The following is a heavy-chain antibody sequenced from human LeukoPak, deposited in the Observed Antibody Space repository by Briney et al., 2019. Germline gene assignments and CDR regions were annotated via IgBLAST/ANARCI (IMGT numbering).Heavy chain of an antibody. CDR1: GASMSNSF. V-gene: IGHV4-4*07. J-gene: IGHJ4*02. CDR2: IYSSGRT. D-gene: IGHD2-15*01. CDR3: ARAPAGCGGTCSFDY. Sequence: SETLSLTCTVSGASMSNSFWSWIRQPAGKGLGWIGRIYSSGRTNYNPSLKSRVTLSIDTSNNQFSLKLTSVTAADTALYYCARAPAGCGGTCSFDYWGQGTLVTVSS.